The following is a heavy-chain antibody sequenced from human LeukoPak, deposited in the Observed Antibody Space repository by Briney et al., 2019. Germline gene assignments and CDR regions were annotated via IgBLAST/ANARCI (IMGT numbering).Heavy chain of an antibody. Sequence: GGSLRLSCAASGFTFSSYSMNWVRQAPGKGLEWVSSITSSGRYIYYADSVKGRFTISRDNAKNTLYLQMNSLRAEDTAVYYCAKSGYNRFDYWGQGTLVTVSS. J-gene: IGHJ4*02. D-gene: IGHD5-24*01. V-gene: IGHV3-21*04. CDR3: AKSGYNRFDY. CDR1: GFTFSSYS. CDR2: ITSSGRYI.